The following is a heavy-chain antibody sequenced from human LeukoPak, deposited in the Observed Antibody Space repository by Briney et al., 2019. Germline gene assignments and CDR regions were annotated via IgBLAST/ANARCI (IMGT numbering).Heavy chain of an antibody. CDR3: ARDRFGYCSGGSCLLLDY. Sequence: SVKVSCKASGGTFSSYAISWVRQAPGQGLEWMGGIIPIFGTANYAQKFQGRVTITADESTSTAYMELSSLRSEDTAVYYCARDRFGYCSGGSCLLLDYWGQGTLVTVSS. D-gene: IGHD2-15*01. CDR2: IIPIFGTA. CDR1: GGTFSSYA. J-gene: IGHJ4*02. V-gene: IGHV1-69*13.